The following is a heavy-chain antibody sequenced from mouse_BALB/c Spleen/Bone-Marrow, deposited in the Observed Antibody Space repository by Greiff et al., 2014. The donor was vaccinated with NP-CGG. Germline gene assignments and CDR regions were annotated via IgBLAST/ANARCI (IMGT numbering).Heavy chain of an antibody. J-gene: IGHJ2*01. V-gene: IGHV7-3*02. CDR1: GFTFTDYY. CDR2: IRNKANGYTT. Sequence: EVQLQQSGGGLVQPGGSLRLSCATSGFTFTDYYMSWVRQPPGKALEWLGFIRNKANGYTTEYSASVKGRFTISRDNSQSILYLQMNTLRAEDRATYYCARDRAARATGYYFDYWGQGTTLTVSS. D-gene: IGHD3-1*01. CDR3: ARDRAARATGYYFDY.